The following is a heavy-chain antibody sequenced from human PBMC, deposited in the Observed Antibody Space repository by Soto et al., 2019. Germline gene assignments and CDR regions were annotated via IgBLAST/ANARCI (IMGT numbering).Heavy chain of an antibody. V-gene: IGHV1-58*01. Sequence: SVKLTCKASGFTFTSSAVQWVRQARGQRLEWIGWIVVGSGNTNYAQKFQERVTITRDMSTSTAYMELSSLRSEDTAVYYCARGGQKNVYTSIGPWGQGTLVTV. CDR3: ARGGQKNVYTSIGP. CDR2: IVVGSGNT. D-gene: IGHD1-1*01. J-gene: IGHJ5*02. CDR1: GFTFTSSA.